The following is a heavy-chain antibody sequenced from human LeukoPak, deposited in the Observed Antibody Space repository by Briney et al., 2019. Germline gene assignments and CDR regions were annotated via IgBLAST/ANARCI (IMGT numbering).Heavy chain of an antibody. V-gene: IGHV4-4*07. CDR3: AREVARRWDYWFDP. D-gene: IGHD6-6*01. J-gene: IGHJ5*02. CDR1: GGSISSYY. Sequence: SETLSLTCTVSGGSISSYYWSWIRQPAGKGLEWIGRIYTSGSTNYNPSLKSRVTMSVDTSKNQFSLKLSSVTAADTAVYYCAREVARRWDYWFDPWGQGTLVTVSS. CDR2: IYTSGST.